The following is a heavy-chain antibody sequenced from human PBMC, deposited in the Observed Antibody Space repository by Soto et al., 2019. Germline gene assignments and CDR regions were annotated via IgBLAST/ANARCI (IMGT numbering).Heavy chain of an antibody. V-gene: IGHV3-30*18. Sequence: GGSLRLSCAASGFTFSSYGMHWVRQAPGKGLEWVAVISYDGSNKYYADSVKGRFTISRDNSKNTLYLQMNSLRAEDTAVYYCAKDSHLGELSPFPYDYWGQGTLVTVSS. D-gene: IGHD3-16*02. J-gene: IGHJ4*02. CDR1: GFTFSSYG. CDR3: AKDSHLGELSPFPYDY. CDR2: ISYDGSNK.